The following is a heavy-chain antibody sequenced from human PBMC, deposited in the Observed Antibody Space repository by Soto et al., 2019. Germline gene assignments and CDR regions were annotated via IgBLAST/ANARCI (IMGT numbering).Heavy chain of an antibody. CDR1: GFSLSTSGVG. J-gene: IGHJ4*02. CDR3: AHSRTQGYCSGGSCYFDY. Sequence: QITLKESGPTLVKPTQTLTLTCTFSGFSLSTSGVGVGWIRQPPGKALEWLALIYWNDDKRYSPSLKSRLTITKDTSKNHVVLTMTNMDPVDTATYYCAHSRTQGYCSGGSCYFDYWGQGTLVTVSS. CDR2: IYWNDDK. D-gene: IGHD2-15*01. V-gene: IGHV2-5*01.